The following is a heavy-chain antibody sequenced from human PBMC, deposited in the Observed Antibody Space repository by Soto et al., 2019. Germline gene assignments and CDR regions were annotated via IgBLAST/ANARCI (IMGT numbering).Heavy chain of an antibody. J-gene: IGHJ4*02. CDR1: GFTFSSYS. Sequence: GGSLRLSCAASGFTFSSYSMNWVRQAPGKGLEWVSSISSSSSYIYYADSVKGRFTISRDNAKNSLYLQMNSLRAEDTAVYYCARDGLGYSSSFDYWGQGTLVTVSS. CDR3: ARDGLGYSSSFDY. V-gene: IGHV3-21*01. D-gene: IGHD6-6*01. CDR2: ISSSSSYI.